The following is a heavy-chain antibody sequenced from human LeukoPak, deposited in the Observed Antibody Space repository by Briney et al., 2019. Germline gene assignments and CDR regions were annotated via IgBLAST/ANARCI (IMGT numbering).Heavy chain of an antibody. Sequence: GGSLRLSCAASGFTFSSYGMHWVRQAPGKGLEWVSGISGTGGRTYYADSVKGRFTISRDNSKNTLYLQMNSLRAEDTAVYYCAKDLRYDSSGYFDYWGQGTRVTVSS. V-gene: IGHV3-23*01. D-gene: IGHD3-22*01. CDR3: AKDLRYDSSGYFDY. CDR2: ISGTGGRT. CDR1: GFTFSSYG. J-gene: IGHJ4*02.